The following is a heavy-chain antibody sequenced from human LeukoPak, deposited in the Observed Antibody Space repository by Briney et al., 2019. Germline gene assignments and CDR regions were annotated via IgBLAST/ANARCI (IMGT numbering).Heavy chain of an antibody. CDR3: ARRGRSSSWYGYYFDY. D-gene: IGHD6-13*01. CDR1: GGSISSYY. V-gene: IGHV4-59*12. CDR2: IYYSGST. J-gene: IGHJ4*02. Sequence: KPSETLSLTCTVSGGSISSYYWSWIRQPPGKGLEWIGYIYYSGSTNYNPSLKSRVTISVDTSKNQFSLKLSSVTAADTAVYYCARRGRSSSWYGYYFDYWGQGTLVTVSS.